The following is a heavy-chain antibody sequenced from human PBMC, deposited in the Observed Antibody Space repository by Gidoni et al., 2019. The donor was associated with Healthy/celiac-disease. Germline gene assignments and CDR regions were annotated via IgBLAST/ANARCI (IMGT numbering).Heavy chain of an antibody. D-gene: IGHD2-15*01. CDR1: GGSFSGYY. J-gene: IGHJ5*02. Sequence: QVQLQQGGAGLLKPSETLSLTCAVYGGSFSGYYWSWIRQPPGKGLEWIGEINHSGSTNYNPSLKSRVTISVDTSKNQFSLKLSSVTAADTAVYYCARAVCSGGSCYSRAPMGWFDPWGQGTLVTVSS. CDR2: INHSGST. V-gene: IGHV4-34*01. CDR3: ARAVCSGGSCYSRAPMGWFDP.